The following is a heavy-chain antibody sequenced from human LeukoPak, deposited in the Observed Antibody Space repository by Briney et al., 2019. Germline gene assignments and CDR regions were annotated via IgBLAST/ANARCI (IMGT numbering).Heavy chain of an antibody. CDR1: GYTFTSYG. CDR2: ISAYNCNT. Sequence: ASVKVSCKASGYTFTSYGISWLRQAPGQGLEWMGCISAYNCNTNYAQKLQGRVTMTTDTSTSTAYMELRSLRSDDTAVYYCARDDYYGSGSYPFDYWGQGTLVTVSS. J-gene: IGHJ4*02. CDR3: ARDDYYGSGSYPFDY. D-gene: IGHD3-10*01. V-gene: IGHV1-18*01.